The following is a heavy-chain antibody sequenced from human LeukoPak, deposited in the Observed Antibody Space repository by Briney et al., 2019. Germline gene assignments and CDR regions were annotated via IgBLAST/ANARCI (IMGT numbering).Heavy chain of an antibody. D-gene: IGHD3-22*01. CDR2: INHSGST. J-gene: IGHJ4*02. Sequence: SETLSLTCAVYGGSFSGYYWSWIRQPPGKGLEWIGEINHSGSTNYNPSLKSRVTISVDTSKNQFSLKLSSVTAADTAVYYCARPRTNYYDSSGYPLWGQGTLVTVSS. V-gene: IGHV4-34*01. CDR1: GGSFSGYY. CDR3: ARPRTNYYDSSGYPL.